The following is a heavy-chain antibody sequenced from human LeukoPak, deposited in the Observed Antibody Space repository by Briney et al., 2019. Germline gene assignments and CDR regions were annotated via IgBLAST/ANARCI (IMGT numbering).Heavy chain of an antibody. CDR2: ISWNSGSI. Sequence: GRSLRLSCAASGFTFDDYAMHWVRQAPGKGLEWVSGISWNSGSIVYADSVQGRFTISRDNAKNSLYLQMNSLRAEDTALYYCAKAVGTPFDYWGQGTLVTVSS. V-gene: IGHV3-9*01. J-gene: IGHJ4*02. CDR3: AKAVGTPFDY. CDR1: GFTFDDYA. D-gene: IGHD1-26*01.